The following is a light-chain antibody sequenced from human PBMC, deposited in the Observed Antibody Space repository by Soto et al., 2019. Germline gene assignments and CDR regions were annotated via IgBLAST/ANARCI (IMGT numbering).Light chain of an antibody. CDR1: QSVNNY. J-gene: IGKJ4*01. CDR2: DAS. CDR3: QQRINWPLT. Sequence: EIVLTQSPATLSFSPGERATLSCRATQSVNNYLAWYQQKPGQAPRLLIYDASNRATGIPARFSGSGSGTDFTLTISSLEPEDFAVYYCQQRINWPLTFGGGTKVEIK. V-gene: IGKV3-11*01.